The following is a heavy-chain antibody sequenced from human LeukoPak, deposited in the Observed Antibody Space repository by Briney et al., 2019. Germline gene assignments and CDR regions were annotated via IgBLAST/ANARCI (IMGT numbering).Heavy chain of an antibody. CDR3: TREYCSGGSCLDDIFDI. CDR1: GLTVRSNY. Sequence: GRSLRLSCAASGLTVRSNYMNWVRQAPGKGLEWVSLIFGDNSTHYADSVRGRFSISRDNSKNTVYLQMNSLRAEDTAVYYCTREYCSGGSCLDDIFDIWGQGTIVTVSS. J-gene: IGHJ3*02. CDR2: IFGDNST. D-gene: IGHD2-15*01. V-gene: IGHV3-53*01.